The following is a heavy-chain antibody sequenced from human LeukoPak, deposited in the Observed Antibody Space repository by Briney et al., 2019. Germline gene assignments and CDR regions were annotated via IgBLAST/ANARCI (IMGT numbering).Heavy chain of an antibody. CDR2: ISGSGGST. CDR1: GFTFSSCA. D-gene: IGHD3-22*01. CDR3: AKVNDYDSSGYLGQFDY. V-gene: IGHV3-23*01. Sequence: GGSLRLSCAASGFTFSSCAMSWVRQAPGKGLEWVSAISGSGGSTYYADSVKGRFTISRDNSKNTLYLQMNSLRAEDTAVYYCAKVNDYDSSGYLGQFDYWGQGTLVTVSS. J-gene: IGHJ4*02.